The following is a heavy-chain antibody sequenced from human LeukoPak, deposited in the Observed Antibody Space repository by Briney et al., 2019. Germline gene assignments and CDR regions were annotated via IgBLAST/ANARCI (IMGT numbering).Heavy chain of an antibody. Sequence: GGSLRLSCAASGLTFDDYAMPWVRQAPGKGLEWVSGISWNSGSIGYADSVKGRFTISRDNAKNSLYLQMNSLRAEDMALYYCAKASPQYSSGWYGRVLYYFDYWGQGTLVTVSS. V-gene: IGHV3-9*03. J-gene: IGHJ4*02. D-gene: IGHD6-19*01. CDR1: GLTFDDYA. CDR3: AKASPQYSSGWYGRVLYYFDY. CDR2: ISWNSGSI.